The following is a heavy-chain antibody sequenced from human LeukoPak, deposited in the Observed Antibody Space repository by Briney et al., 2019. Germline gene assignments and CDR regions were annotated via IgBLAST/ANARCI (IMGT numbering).Heavy chain of an antibody. V-gene: IGHV4-34*01. J-gene: IGHJ6*03. CDR2: INHSGST. Sequence: SETLSLTCAVYGGSFSGYYWSWIRQPPGKGLEWIGEINHSGSTNYNPSLKSRVTISVDTSKNQFSLKLSSVTAADTAVYYCARVCMVRYYYYYMDVWAKGPRSPSP. CDR1: GGSFSGYY. CDR3: ARVCMVRYYYYYMDV. D-gene: IGHD2-8*01.